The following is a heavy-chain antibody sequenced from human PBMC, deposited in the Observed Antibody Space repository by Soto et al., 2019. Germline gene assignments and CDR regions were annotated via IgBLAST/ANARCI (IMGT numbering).Heavy chain of an antibody. J-gene: IGHJ3*02. Sequence: GGSLRLSCAASGFTFSSYSMNWVRQAPGKGLEWVSSISSSSSYIYYADSVKGRFTISRDNAKNSLYLQMNSLRAEDTAVYYCARDHTISPNAFDIWGQGTMVTVSS. CDR3: ARDHTISPNAFDI. CDR1: GFTFSSYS. V-gene: IGHV3-21*01. CDR2: ISSSSSYI.